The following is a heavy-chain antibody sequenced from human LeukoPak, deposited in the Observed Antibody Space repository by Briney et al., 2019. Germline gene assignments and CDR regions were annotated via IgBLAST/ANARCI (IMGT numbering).Heavy chain of an antibody. Sequence: ASVKVSCRASGYTFTGYYMHWVRQAPGQGLEWMGWTNPNSGGTNYAQKFQGRVTMTRDTSISTAYMELSRLRSDDTAVYYCARDYYDSSGYFSHDYWGQETLVTVSS. V-gene: IGHV1-2*02. CDR3: ARDYYDSSGYFSHDY. CDR1: GYTFTGYY. D-gene: IGHD3-22*01. J-gene: IGHJ4*02. CDR2: TNPNSGGT.